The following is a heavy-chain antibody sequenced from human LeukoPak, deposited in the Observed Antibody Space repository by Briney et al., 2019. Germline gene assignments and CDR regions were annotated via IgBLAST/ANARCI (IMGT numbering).Heavy chain of an antibody. CDR1: GFTFSSFW. CDR3: ARKGNAFDF. Sequence: PEGSLRLSCVVSGFTFSSFWMTWVRQAPGKGLEWVANIKLDVSETYYVDSVRGRFTISRDNTKNSLYLQMDSLRAEDTAVYYCARKGNAFDFWGQGTMVTVSS. V-gene: IGHV3-7*01. CDR2: IKLDVSET. D-gene: IGHD3-10*01. J-gene: IGHJ3*01.